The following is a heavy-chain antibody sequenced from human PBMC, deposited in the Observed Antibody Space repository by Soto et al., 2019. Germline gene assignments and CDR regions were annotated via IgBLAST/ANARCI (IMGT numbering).Heavy chain of an antibody. CDR3: AIVWGSYRVRGLDV. Sequence: NPSETLSLTCTVSGGSINSSNYYWGWIRQPPGKGLEWIGNIFYSGNTYYNPSLKSRVTISVDTSKNQFSLKLSSLTAADTAVYYCAIVWGSYRVRGLDVWGQGTTVTVSS. D-gene: IGHD3-16*02. CDR2: IFYSGNT. V-gene: IGHV4-39*01. J-gene: IGHJ6*02. CDR1: GGSINSSNYY.